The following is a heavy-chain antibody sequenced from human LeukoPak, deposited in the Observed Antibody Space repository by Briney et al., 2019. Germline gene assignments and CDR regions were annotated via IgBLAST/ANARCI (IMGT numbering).Heavy chain of an antibody. J-gene: IGHJ4*02. Sequence: GGSLRLSCAASGFTFSSYWMSWVRQAPGKGLEWVANIKQDGSEKYYVDSVKGRFTISRDNAKNSLYLQMNSLRAEDTAVYYCAREKRSITIFGVVTYYFDYWGQGTLVTVSS. V-gene: IGHV3-7*03. CDR3: AREKRSITIFGVVTYYFDY. D-gene: IGHD3-3*01. CDR1: GFTFSSYW. CDR2: IKQDGSEK.